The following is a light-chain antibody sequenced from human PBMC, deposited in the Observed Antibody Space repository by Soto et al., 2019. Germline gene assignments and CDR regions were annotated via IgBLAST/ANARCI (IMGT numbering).Light chain of an antibody. J-gene: IGKJ1*01. CDR3: HQYGTSPQT. CDR1: HSVGIN. CDR2: GAS. V-gene: IGKV3D-15*01. Sequence: VMTQSPTTLSVSPVERATLSFRASHSVGINLAWYQQNPGQAPRLLIYGASTRATGIPARFSGSGSGTDFTLTISRLEPEDFAVYYCHQYGTSPQTFGQGTKVDIK.